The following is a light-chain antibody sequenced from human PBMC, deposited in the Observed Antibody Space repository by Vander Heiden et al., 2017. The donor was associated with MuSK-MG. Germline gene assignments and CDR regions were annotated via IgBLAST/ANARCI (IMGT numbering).Light chain of an antibody. J-gene: IGKJ4*01. CDR1: QDIRNN. V-gene: IGKV1-17*01. CDR3: LQSMSFPLT. Sequence: DIQMTQSPYSLSASVGDRVTITCRASQDIRNNLGWFQQQPGKAPKRLIYASSSLQSGVPSRFSGSGSGTEFTLTISSLQPEDFASYYCLQSMSFPLTFGGGTKVEIK. CDR2: ASS.